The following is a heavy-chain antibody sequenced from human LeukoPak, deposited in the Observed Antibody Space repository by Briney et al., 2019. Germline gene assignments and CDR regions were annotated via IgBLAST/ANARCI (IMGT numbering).Heavy chain of an antibody. CDR1: GASIGNYY. CDR2: MLYNGGS. Sequence: SETLSLTCTVSGASIGNYYWNWVRQSPGKGLEWIGYMLYNGGSNYNPSLESRVTMSIDTSKSQFFLNLTSVTAADTAVYYCAKDVHRFLATYFDPWGQGILVTVSS. CDR3: AKDVHRFLATYFDP. D-gene: IGHD2/OR15-2a*01. J-gene: IGHJ5*02. V-gene: IGHV4-59*12.